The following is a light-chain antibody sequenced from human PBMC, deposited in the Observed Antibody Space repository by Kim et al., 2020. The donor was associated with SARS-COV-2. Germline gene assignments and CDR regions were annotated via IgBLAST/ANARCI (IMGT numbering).Light chain of an antibody. J-gene: IGKJ2*01. V-gene: IGKV1-39*01. CDR2: AAS. CDR3: QQSYSTPYT. Sequence: SASGGDRVTVTCRARQIISSYLNWYQQKPEKAPKLLIYAASSLQSGLPSRFSGSGSGTDFTPTISCLQPEEFATYYCQQSYSTPYTSGQGTKLEIK. CDR1: QIISSY.